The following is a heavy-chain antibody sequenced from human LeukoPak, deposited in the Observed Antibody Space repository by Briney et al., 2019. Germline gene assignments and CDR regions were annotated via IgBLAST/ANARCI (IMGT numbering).Heavy chain of an antibody. J-gene: IGHJ4*02. CDR3: TTAPAQSDY. Sequence: GGSLRLSCAASGFTFNNAWMSWVRQAPGKGLEWVGRIKSKTDSGTTDYAAPVKGRFTISRDGSKNTLYLQMNSLKFEDTAVYYCTTAPAQSDYWGQGTLVTVSS. D-gene: IGHD2-2*01. CDR2: IKSKTDSGTT. CDR1: GFTFNNAW. V-gene: IGHV3-15*01.